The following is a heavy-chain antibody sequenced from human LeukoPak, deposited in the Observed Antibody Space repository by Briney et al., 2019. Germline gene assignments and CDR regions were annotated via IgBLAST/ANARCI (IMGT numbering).Heavy chain of an antibody. J-gene: IGHJ6*03. CDR3: AKPQTAAPYYYYYMDV. Sequence: PGGSLRLSCAASGFTFSSYAMSWVRQAPGKGLEWVSAISGSGGSTYYADSVKGQFTISRDNSKNTLYLQMNSLRAEDTAVYYCAKPQTAAPYYYYYMDVWGKGTTVTVSS. CDR1: GFTFSSYA. D-gene: IGHD2-2*01. CDR2: ISGSGGST. V-gene: IGHV3-23*01.